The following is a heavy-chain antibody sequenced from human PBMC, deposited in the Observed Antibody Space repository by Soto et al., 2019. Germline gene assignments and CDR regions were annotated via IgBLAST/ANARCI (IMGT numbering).Heavy chain of an antibody. CDR1: GYTFTSYD. CDR3: ARGDANRAYYDILTGYYSGGSAFDI. CDR2: MNPNSGNT. V-gene: IGHV1-8*01. Sequence: GASVKVSCKASGYTFTSYDINWVRQATGLGLEWMGWMNPNSGNTGYAQKFQGRVTMTRNTSISTAYMELSSLRSEDTAVYYCARGDANRAYYDILTGYYSGGSAFDIWGQGTMVTVSS. D-gene: IGHD3-9*01. J-gene: IGHJ3*02.